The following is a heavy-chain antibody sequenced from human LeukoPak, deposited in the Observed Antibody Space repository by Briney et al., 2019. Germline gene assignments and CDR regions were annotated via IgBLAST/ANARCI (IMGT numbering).Heavy chain of an antibody. CDR3: ARTDYDILTGARMDV. CDR1: GYTFTNYG. CDR2: ISAYNANT. Sequence: GASVKVSCKASGYTFTNYGITWVRQAPGQGVEWMGWISAYNANTNYAQKFQGRVTMTTDTSTSTVYMELRSLRSDDTAIYYCARTDYDILTGARMDVWGKGTTVTVSS. D-gene: IGHD3-9*01. J-gene: IGHJ6*04. V-gene: IGHV1-18*04.